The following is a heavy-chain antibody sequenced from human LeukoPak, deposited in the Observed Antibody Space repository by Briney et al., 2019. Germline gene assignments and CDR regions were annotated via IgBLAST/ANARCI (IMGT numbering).Heavy chain of an antibody. CDR1: AFTFSSHP. Sequence: GGSLRLSCAASAFTFSSHPMGWVCRAPGKGLEWVSSICSSIGCTYYADSVGGRFAISRDDSKNTLYLQMNSLRAEDTAVYYCARISLAPSDNFDSWGQGTLVTVSS. CDR3: ARISLAPSDNFDS. J-gene: IGHJ4*02. CDR2: ICSSIGCT. D-gene: IGHD1-1*01. V-gene: IGHV3-23*01.